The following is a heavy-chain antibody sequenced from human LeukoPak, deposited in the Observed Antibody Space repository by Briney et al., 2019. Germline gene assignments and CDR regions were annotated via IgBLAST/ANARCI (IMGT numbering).Heavy chain of an antibody. J-gene: IGHJ5*02. V-gene: IGHV4-30-4*01. D-gene: IGHD3-22*01. CDR1: GGSISSGDYY. Sequence: SENLSLTCTVSGGSISSGDYYWSWIRQPPGKGLEWIGYMYYSGSTYYNPSLKSRATISVDTSKNQFSLKVRSVTAADTAVYYCVRPYYYDSRIDPWGQGTLVTVSS. CDR2: MYYSGST. CDR3: VRPYYYDSRIDP.